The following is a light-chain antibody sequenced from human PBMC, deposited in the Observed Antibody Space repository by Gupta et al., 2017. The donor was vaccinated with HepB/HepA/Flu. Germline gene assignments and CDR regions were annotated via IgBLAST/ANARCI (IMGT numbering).Light chain of an antibody. Sequence: EIVMTQSPATLSVSPGGRATLSCRASQSINSNLAWYQQKPGQPPRLLIYGASSRATGIPARLSGSGYGTEFTLTISSLQSEDVAIYYCQQYDNWPPPTFGGGTKVEIK. J-gene: IGKJ4*01. V-gene: IGKV3-15*01. CDR3: QQYDNWPPPT. CDR2: GAS. CDR1: QSINSN.